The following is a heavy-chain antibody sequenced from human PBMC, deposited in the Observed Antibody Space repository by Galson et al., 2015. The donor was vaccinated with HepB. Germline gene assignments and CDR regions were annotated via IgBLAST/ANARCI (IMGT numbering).Heavy chain of an antibody. D-gene: IGHD5-18*01. CDR3: ARDTRGIQLWLLAY. V-gene: IGHV3-48*02. J-gene: IGHJ4*02. Sequence: SLRLSCAASGFTFSSYSMNWVRQAPGKGLEWVSYISSSSSTIYYADSVKSRFTISRDNAKNSLYLQMNSLRDEDTAVYYCARDTRGIQLWLLAYWGQGTLVTVSS. CDR2: ISSSSSTI. CDR1: GFTFSSYS.